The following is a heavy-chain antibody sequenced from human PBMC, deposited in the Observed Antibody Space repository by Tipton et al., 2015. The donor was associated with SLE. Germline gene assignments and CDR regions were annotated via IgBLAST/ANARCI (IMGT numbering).Heavy chain of an antibody. CDR1: GVTFSNYW. D-gene: IGHD3-3*01. CDR3: ASHSPYNFWSGYFGY. CDR2: IKEDGSET. V-gene: IGHV3-7*01. J-gene: IGHJ4*02. Sequence: GSLRLSCAASGVTFSNYWMSWVRQVPGKGLEWVANIKEDGSETYYVDSVKGRFTISRDNAKSSPYLQVNSLRAEDTAVYYCASHSPYNFWSGYFGYWGQGTLVTVSS.